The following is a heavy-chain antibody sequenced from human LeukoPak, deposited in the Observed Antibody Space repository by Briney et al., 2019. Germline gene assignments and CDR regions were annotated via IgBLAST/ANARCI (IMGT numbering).Heavy chain of an antibody. CDR1: GFTFSSYA. CDR3: ANPYYYDSSGYYPIRF. Sequence: GGSLRLSCAASGFTFSSYAMSWVRQAPGKGLEWVSAISGSGGSTYYADSVKGRFTISRDNSKNTLYLQMNGLRAEDTAVYYCANPYYYDSSGYYPIRFWGQGTLVTASS. CDR2: ISGSGGST. J-gene: IGHJ4*02. D-gene: IGHD3-22*01. V-gene: IGHV3-23*01.